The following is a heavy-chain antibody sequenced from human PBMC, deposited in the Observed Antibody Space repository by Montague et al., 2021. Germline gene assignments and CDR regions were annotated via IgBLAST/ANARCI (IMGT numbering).Heavy chain of an antibody. V-gene: IGHV4-59*08. Sequence: SETLSLTCSVSGGSISSYYWTWIRQSPGKGLEWIGHIYHSGSTDYNPSLKSRVTILVDTSKKQFSLSLRSVTAADTAVYFCARRLGIRAPFDYWGQGTLVTVSS. CDR1: GGSISSYY. D-gene: IGHD7-27*01. CDR3: ARRLGIRAPFDY. J-gene: IGHJ4*02. CDR2: IYHSGST.